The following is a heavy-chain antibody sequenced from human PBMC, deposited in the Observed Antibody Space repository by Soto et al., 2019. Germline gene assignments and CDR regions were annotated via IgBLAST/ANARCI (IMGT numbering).Heavy chain of an antibody. J-gene: IGHJ5*02. V-gene: IGHV3-7*01. CDR2: IKQDGSEK. CDR3: ASNLLDNWFDP. D-gene: IGHD2-15*01. CDR1: GFTFSSYW. Sequence: AGGSLRLSCAASGFTFSSYWMSWVRQAPGKGLEWVANIKQDGSEKYYVDSVKGRFTISRDNAKNSLYLQMNSLRAEDTAVYYCASNLLDNWFDPWGQGTLVTVSS.